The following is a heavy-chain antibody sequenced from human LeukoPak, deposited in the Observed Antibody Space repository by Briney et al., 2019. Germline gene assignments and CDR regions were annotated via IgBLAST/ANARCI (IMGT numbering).Heavy chain of an antibody. V-gene: IGHV3-30-3*01. CDR3: ASPPGYCSSTSCSYYFDY. Sequence: GRSLRLSYAASGFTFSSYAMHWVRQAPGKGLEWVAVISYDGSNKYYADSVKGRFTISRDNSKNTLYLQLNSLRAEDTAVYYCASPPGYCSSTSCSYYFDYWGQGTLVTVSS. CDR1: GFTFSSYA. D-gene: IGHD2-2*01. J-gene: IGHJ4*02. CDR2: ISYDGSNK.